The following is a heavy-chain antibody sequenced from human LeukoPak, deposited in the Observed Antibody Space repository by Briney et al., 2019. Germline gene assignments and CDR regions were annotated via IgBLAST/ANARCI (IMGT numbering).Heavy chain of an antibody. J-gene: IGHJ1*01. CDR3: ARGDCSGGGCFLPEHFRH. D-gene: IGHD2-15*01. Sequence: ASVKVSCKASGYTIDSYSISWVRQAPGQGLEWMGWISAYNGNTNYAHKVQGRVTMTTDTSTSTAYMELRSLRSDDTAVYYCARGDCSGGGCFLPEHFRHWGQGARVTVSS. V-gene: IGHV1-18*01. CDR1: GYTIDSYS. CDR2: ISAYNGNT.